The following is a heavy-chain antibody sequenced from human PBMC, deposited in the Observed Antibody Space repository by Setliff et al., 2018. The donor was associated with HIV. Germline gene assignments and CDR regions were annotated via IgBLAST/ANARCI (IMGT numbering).Heavy chain of an antibody. V-gene: IGHV4-39*01. CDR3: ARRDGYSYGFYFDY. Sequence: SETLSLTCTVSGGSISSSTYYWGWIRQPPGKGLDWIGTIYYSGSTYYNPSLKSRLTLSVDTSKNQFSLKLSSVTAADTTVYYCARRDGYSYGFYFDYWGQGTLVTVSS. CDR1: GGSISSSTYY. J-gene: IGHJ4*02. D-gene: IGHD5-18*01. CDR2: IYYSGST.